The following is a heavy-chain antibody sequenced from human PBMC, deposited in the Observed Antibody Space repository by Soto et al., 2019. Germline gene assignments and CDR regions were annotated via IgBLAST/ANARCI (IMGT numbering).Heavy chain of an antibody. V-gene: IGHV4-39*01. CDR1: GGSISSSSYY. J-gene: IGHJ4*02. D-gene: IGHD6-13*01. CDR3: ARQRVIAAAGSIDY. CDR2: IYYSGST. Sequence: SETLSLTCTVSGGSISSSSYYWGWIRQPLGKGLEWIGSIYYSGSTYYNPSLKSRVTISVDTSKNQFSLKLSSVTAADTAVYYCARQRVIAAAGSIDYWGQGTLVTVSS.